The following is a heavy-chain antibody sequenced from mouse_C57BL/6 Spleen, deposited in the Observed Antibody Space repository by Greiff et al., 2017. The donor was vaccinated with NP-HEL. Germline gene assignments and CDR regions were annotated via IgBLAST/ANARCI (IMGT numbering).Heavy chain of an antibody. CDR1: GFTFSSYA. CDR3: ARGRSGSRDYAMDY. J-gene: IGHJ4*01. D-gene: IGHD1-1*01. V-gene: IGHV5-4*01. CDR2: ISDGGSYA. Sequence: EVHLVESGGGLVKPGGSLKLSCAASGFTFSSYAMSWVRQTPEKRLEWVATISDGGSYAYYPDNVKGRFTISRDNAKNNLYLQMSHLKSEDTAMYYCARGRSGSRDYAMDYWGQGTSVTVSS.